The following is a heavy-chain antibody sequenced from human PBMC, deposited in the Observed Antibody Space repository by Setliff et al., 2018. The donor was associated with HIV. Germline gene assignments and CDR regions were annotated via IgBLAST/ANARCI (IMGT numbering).Heavy chain of an antibody. Sequence: ASVKVSCKVSGYTLTELSRHWVRQAPGKGHEWMGGFDPEDGNTIYAQKFKGRVTMTADTSTDTAYMELSSLRSEDTAVYYCATVSHTNVAAHYAFDICGQGTMVTVSS. D-gene: IGHD6-19*01. CDR3: ATVSHTNVAAHYAFDI. CDR1: GYTLTELS. CDR2: FDPEDGNT. J-gene: IGHJ3*02. V-gene: IGHV1-24*01.